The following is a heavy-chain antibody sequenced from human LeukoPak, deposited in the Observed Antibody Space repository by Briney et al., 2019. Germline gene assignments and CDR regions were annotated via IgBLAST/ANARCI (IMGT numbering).Heavy chain of an antibody. CDR2: IKQDGSEK. J-gene: IGHJ4*02. CDR1: GFTFSSYW. D-gene: IGHD3-10*01. Sequence: GGSLRLSCAASGFTFSSYWMSWVRQAPGKGLEGVANIKQDGSEKYYVDSVKGRFTISRDNAKNSLYLQMNSLRAEDTAVYYCARDPAQLLWFGELSHWGQGTLVTVSS. CDR3: ARDPAQLLWFGELSH. V-gene: IGHV3-7*01.